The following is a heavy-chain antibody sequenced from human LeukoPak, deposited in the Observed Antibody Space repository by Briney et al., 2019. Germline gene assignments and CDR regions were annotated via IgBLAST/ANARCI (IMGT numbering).Heavy chain of an antibody. D-gene: IGHD1-26*01. J-gene: IGHJ3*02. CDR2: IWYDGSNK. V-gene: IGHV3-33*01. CDR3: ARGRGSYLVRDAFDI. CDR1: GFTFRNYG. Sequence: GGSLRLSCAASGFTFRNYGMHWVRQAPGKGLEWVAIIWYDGSNKYYPDSVKGRFTISRDNSKNTLYLQMNSLRAEDTAVYYCARGRGSYLVRDAFDIWGQGTMVTVSS.